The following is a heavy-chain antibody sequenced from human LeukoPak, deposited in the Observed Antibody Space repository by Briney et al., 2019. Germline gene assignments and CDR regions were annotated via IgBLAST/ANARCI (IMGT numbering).Heavy chain of an antibody. D-gene: IGHD3-10*01. CDR2: IYTSGST. CDR1: GGSISSGSYY. CDR3: ARDQRGVRGVTLNWFDP. J-gene: IGHJ5*02. Sequence: SETLSLTCTVSGGSISSGSYYWSWIRQPAGKGLEWIGRIYTSGSTNYNPSLKSRVTISVDTSKNQFSLKLSSVTAADTAVYYCARDQRGVRGVTLNWFDPWGQGTLVTVSS. V-gene: IGHV4-61*02.